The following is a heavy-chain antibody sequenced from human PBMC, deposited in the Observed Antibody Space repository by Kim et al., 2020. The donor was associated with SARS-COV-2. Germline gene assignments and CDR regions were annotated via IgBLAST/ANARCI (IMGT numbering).Heavy chain of an antibody. J-gene: IGHJ6*02. Sequence: SETLSLTCTVSGGSVSSGSYYWSWIRQPPGKGLEWIGYIYYSGSTNYNPSLKSRVTISVDTSKNQFSLKLSSVTAADTAVYYCARRTKGDYRYYYYYYGMDVWGQGTTVTVSS. CDR3: ARRTKGDYRYYYYYYGMDV. D-gene: IGHD4-17*01. CDR2: IYYSGST. V-gene: IGHV4-61*01. CDR1: GGSVSSGSYY.